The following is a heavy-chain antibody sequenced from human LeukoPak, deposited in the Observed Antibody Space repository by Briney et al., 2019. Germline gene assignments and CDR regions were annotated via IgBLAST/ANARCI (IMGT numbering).Heavy chain of an antibody. CDR2: IYHSGST. Sequence: PSETLSLTCAVSGGSISSGGYSWSWIRQPPGKGLEWIGYIYHSGSTYYNPSLKSRVTISVDRSKNQFSLKLSSVTAADTAVYYCAGTSDGMDVWGQGTTVTVSS. J-gene: IGHJ6*02. CDR1: GGSISSGGYS. CDR3: AGTSDGMDV. V-gene: IGHV4-30-2*01.